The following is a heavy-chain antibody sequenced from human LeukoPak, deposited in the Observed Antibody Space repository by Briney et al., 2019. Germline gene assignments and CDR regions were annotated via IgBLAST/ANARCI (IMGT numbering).Heavy chain of an antibody. V-gene: IGHV3-30*02. Sequence: GGSLRLSCTASGFTFSDYGMHWVRQAPGKGLEWVAIIWYDGYNKYYADSVKGRFTVSRDNSKNTLYLQMNSLRAEDTAVYYCAKEGRDGFNYDYWGQGTLVTVSS. CDR1: GFTFSDYG. CDR2: IWYDGYNK. J-gene: IGHJ4*02. D-gene: IGHD5-24*01. CDR3: AKEGRDGFNYDY.